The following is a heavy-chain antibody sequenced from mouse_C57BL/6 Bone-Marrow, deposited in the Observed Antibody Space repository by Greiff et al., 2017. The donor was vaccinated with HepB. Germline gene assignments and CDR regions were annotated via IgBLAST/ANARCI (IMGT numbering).Heavy chain of an antibody. CDR2: IWWDDDK. D-gene: IGHD2-12*01. J-gene: IGHJ4*01. CDR1: GFSLSTVGMG. V-gene: IGHV8-8*01. Sequence: QVTLKESGPGILQPSQTLSLTCSFSGFSLSTVGMGVGWIRQPSGKGLEWLAHIWWDDDKYYNPALKSRLTISKDTSKNQVFLKIANVDTADTATYYCARIAYRAYSYYAMDYWGQGPSVTVSS. CDR3: ARIAYRAYSYYAMDY.